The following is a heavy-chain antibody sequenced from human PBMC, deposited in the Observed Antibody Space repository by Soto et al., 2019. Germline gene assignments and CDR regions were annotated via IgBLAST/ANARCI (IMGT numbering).Heavy chain of an antibody. Sequence: ASVKVSCKASGGTFSSYTISWVRQAPGQGLEWMGWISGYNGNTKYAQKLQGRVTMTTDTSTSTAYMELRSLRSDDTAVYYCARDYTGTLEPLDYWGQGTLVTVSS. V-gene: IGHV1-18*01. D-gene: IGHD3-16*01. J-gene: IGHJ4*02. CDR1: GGTFSSYT. CDR3: ARDYTGTLEPLDY. CDR2: ISGYNGNT.